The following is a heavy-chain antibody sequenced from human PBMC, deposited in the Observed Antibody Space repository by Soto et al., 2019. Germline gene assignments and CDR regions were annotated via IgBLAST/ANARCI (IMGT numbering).Heavy chain of an antibody. CDR1: GFTFSSYV. Sequence: PGGSLRLSSAASGFTFSSYVMTWVRQAPGKGLEWVSGISGSSVMTYYADSVKGRFTISRDNSKNTLYLQMNSLRAEDTAVYYCAKSLYDSSGYQPLGFWGQGTLVTVSS. CDR3: AKSLYDSSGYQPLGF. D-gene: IGHD3-22*01. CDR2: ISGSSVMT. J-gene: IGHJ4*02. V-gene: IGHV3-23*01.